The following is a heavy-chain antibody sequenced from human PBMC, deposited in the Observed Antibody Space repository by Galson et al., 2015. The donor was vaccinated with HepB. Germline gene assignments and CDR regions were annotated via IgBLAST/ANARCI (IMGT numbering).Heavy chain of an antibody. V-gene: IGHV3-20*04. CDR2: INWNGGST. Sequence: SLRLSCAASGFTFDDYGMSWVRQAPGKGLEWVSGINWNGGSTGYADSVKGRFTISRDNAKNSLYLQMNSLRAEDTALYYCARAPTPRLGELSLGDYGMDVWGQGTTVTVSS. J-gene: IGHJ6*02. CDR3: ARAPTPRLGELSLGDYGMDV. D-gene: IGHD3-16*02. CDR1: GFTFDDYG.